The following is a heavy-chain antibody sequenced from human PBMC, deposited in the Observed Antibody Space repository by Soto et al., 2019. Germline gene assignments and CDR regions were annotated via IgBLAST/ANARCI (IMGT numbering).Heavy chain of an antibody. J-gene: IGHJ3*02. CDR1: PYRFTSYW. V-gene: IGHV5-51*03. Sequence: GDSLQISSKLSPYRFTSYWIASAPQMPGKGLEWMGIIYPGDSDTRYSPSFQGQVTISADKSISTAYLQWSSLKASDTAMYYCARNTGPYDSYAFDICGQGTMVTVSS. D-gene: IGHD3-22*01. CDR2: IYPGDSDT. CDR3: ARNTGPYDSYAFDI.